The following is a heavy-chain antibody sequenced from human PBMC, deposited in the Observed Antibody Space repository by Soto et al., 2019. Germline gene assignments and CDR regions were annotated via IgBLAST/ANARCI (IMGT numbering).Heavy chain of an antibody. CDR3: ARHCSGGSWYSDAFDI. CDR1: GGSISRYY. D-gene: IGHD2-15*01. J-gene: IGHJ3*02. V-gene: IGHV4-59*08. Sequence: QVQLQESGPGLVKPSETLSLTCTVSGGSISRYYWSWIRQPPGKRLEWIGYIYYSGSTNYNPSLKRRVTISVDTYKNQFSLKLSAVTVADTAVYYCARHCSGGSWYSDAFDIWGQGTMVTVSS. CDR2: IYYSGST.